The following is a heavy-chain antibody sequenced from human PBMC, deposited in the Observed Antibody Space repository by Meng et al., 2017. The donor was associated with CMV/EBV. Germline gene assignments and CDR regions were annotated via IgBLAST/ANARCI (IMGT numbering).Heavy chain of an antibody. V-gene: IGHV1-69*02. CDR1: GGTFSSYT. Sequence: SVKVSCKASGGTFSSYTISWVRQAPGQGLEWMGRINPILGIANYAQKFQGRVTITADKSTSTAYMELSSLRSEDTAVYYCARPKFQYNSPSGVGRRYYGMDVWGQGTTVTVSS. D-gene: IGHD6-6*01. CDR3: ARPKFQYNSPSGVGRRYYGMDV. CDR2: INPILGIA. J-gene: IGHJ6*02.